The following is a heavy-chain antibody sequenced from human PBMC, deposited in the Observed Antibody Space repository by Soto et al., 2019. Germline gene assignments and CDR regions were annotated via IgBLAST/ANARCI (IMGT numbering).Heavy chain of an antibody. CDR1: RDTFNDYA. J-gene: IGHJ4*02. Sequence: QVQLVQSGAEVRKPGSSVKVSCKASRDTFNDYAITWVRQAPGQGLEWMGGIIPVLGTTKYAQKVQGRVTMTAVASTSTAYIELNSLTSEDRAVYYCAAGGSNGYIRWGQGTQVSVSS. CDR3: AAGGSNGYIR. CDR2: IIPVLGTT. D-gene: IGHD2-2*02. V-gene: IGHV1-69*01.